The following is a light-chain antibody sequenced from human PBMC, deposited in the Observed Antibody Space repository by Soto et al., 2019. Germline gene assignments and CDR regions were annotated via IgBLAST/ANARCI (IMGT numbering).Light chain of an antibody. CDR1: QSISSL. V-gene: IGKV1-39*01. J-gene: IGKJ1*01. CDR2: AAS. Sequence: DIQMTQSPSSLSASVGDRVTITCRASQSISSLLNWYQQKPGKAPRLLIYAASSLQSGVPSWFSASGSGTDFTLTISSLQPEDFATYYCQQSYSTPETFGQGTKVEIK. CDR3: QQSYSTPET.